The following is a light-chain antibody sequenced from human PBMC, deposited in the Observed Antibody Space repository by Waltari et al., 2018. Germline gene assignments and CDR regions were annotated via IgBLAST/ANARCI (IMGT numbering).Light chain of an antibody. J-gene: IGKJ2*01. CDR1: QDIRAS. Sequence: DIXMTQSPSSLXASLGDRXSITCQASQDIRASLNWYQQRPGQAPKLLIYDVSSLESGVPSRFXGSGSGXXXTFTISSLQXXXIATYYXQQSDRVXXXFXXGTKLDI. V-gene: IGKV1-33*01. CDR2: DVS. CDR3: QQSDRVXXX.